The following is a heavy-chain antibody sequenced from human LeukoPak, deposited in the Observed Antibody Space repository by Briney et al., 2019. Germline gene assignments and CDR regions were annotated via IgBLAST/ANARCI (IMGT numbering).Heavy chain of an antibody. D-gene: IGHD1-1*01. J-gene: IGHJ4*02. V-gene: IGHV5-51*01. CDR1: GYSFTNYW. CDR3: ARLSNDLFDY. Sequence: GESLKISCKGSGYSFTNYWMGWVRQMPGKGLAWMGIIYPGDSDTRYSPSFQGQVTISADKSISTAYLQWSSLKASDTAIYYCARLSNDLFDYWGQGALVTVSS. CDR2: IYPGDSDT.